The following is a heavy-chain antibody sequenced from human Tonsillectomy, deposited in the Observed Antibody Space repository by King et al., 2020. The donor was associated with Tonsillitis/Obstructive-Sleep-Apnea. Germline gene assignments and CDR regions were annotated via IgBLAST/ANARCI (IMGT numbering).Heavy chain of an antibody. CDR1: GDSISTYY. D-gene: IGHD2-8*01. Sequence: QLQESGPGLVKPSETLSLTCTVSGDSISTYYWSWIRQPPGKGLEWIGYIHYSGSTNYNPSLKSRVTILVDTSKNPFSLKLSSVTAADTAVYYCARDMVLEAGGDAFDIWGQGTMVTVSS. J-gene: IGHJ3*02. CDR3: ARDMVLEAGGDAFDI. V-gene: IGHV4-59*01. CDR2: IHYSGST.